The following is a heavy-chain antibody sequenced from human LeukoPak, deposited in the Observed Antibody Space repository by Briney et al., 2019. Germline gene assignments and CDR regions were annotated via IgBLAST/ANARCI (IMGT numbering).Heavy chain of an antibody. Sequence: GGSLRLSCAASGFTFSSYWMHWLRQAPGKGLVWVSRINSDGSSKSYADSVKGRFTISRDNAKKTLYLQMNSLRAEDTALYYCARAHSSGWSSWFDPWGQGTLVTVSS. D-gene: IGHD6-19*01. CDR2: INSDGSSK. V-gene: IGHV3-74*01. CDR3: ARAHSSGWSSWFDP. CDR1: GFTFSSYW. J-gene: IGHJ5*02.